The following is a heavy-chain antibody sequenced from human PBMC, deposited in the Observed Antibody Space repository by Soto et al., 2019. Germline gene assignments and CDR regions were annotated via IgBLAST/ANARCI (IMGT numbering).Heavy chain of an antibody. CDR3: ARGSVVVTRRWFDP. D-gene: IGHD2-21*02. J-gene: IGHJ5*02. V-gene: IGHV1-69*06. CDR1: GGTFSSYA. CDR2: IIPIFGTA. Sequence: ASVKVSCTASGGTFSSYAISWVRQAPGQGLEWMGGIIPIFGTANYAQKFQGRVTITADKSTSTAYMELSSLRSEDTAVYYCARGSVVVTRRWFDPWGQGTLVTVSS.